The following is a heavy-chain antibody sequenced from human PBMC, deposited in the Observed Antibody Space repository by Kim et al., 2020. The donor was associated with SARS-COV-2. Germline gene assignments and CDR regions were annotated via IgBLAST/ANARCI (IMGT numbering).Heavy chain of an antibody. J-gene: IGHJ4*02. CDR2: VITKANNYAT. CDR3: VSSGYYRIY. V-gene: IGHV3-73*01. Sequence: GGSLRLSCAASGFTFSGSPMHWVRQASGKGLEWVGRVITKANNYATSYAASARGRFTISRDDSKNTAYLQMNSLKTEDTAGYYCVSSGYYRIYWGQGTLVTVSS. D-gene: IGHD3-22*01. CDR1: GFTFSGSP.